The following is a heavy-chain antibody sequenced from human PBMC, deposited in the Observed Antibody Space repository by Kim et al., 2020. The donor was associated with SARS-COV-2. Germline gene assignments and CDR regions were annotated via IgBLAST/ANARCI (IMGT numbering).Heavy chain of an antibody. Sequence: GGSLRLSCAASGFTVSNNYMSWVRQAPGKGLEWVSVIYSGGSTYYADSVKGRFTISRDNSKNTQYPQMNSMRAEDTAVYYCASDIIGLNYYYYGMDVWG. V-gene: IGHV3-66*01. D-gene: IGHD3-3*01. CDR3: ASDIIGLNYYYYGMDV. CDR2: IYSGGST. CDR1: GFTVSNNY. J-gene: IGHJ6*02.